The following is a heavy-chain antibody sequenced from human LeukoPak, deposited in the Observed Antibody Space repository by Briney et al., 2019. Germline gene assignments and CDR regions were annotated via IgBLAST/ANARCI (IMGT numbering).Heavy chain of an antibody. CDR3: ARDSGYSGSWSFDH. D-gene: IGHD6-13*01. J-gene: IGHJ4*02. CDR2: IYYSGST. CDR1: GGSISSYY. V-gene: IGHV4-59*12. Sequence: SETLSLTCTVSGGSISSYYWSWIRQPPGKGLEWIGYIYYSGSTNYNPYLKSRVTISVDTSKNQFSLQLSSVTPEDTAVYYCARDSGYSGSWSFDHWGQGILVTVSS.